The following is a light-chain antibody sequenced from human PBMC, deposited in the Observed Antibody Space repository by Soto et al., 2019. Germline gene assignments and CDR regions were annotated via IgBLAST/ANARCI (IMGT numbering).Light chain of an antibody. CDR3: QQYDSNSPTWT. V-gene: IGKV1-5*03. CDR1: QSISRW. J-gene: IGKJ1*01. Sequence: DIQMTQSPTTLSASVGDRVTITCRASQSISRWLAWYQQKPGKAPRLLIHKASTLQSGVPSRFGGSGSGTEFTLTISSLQPDDFATYYCQQYDSNSPTWTFGQGTKVEIK. CDR2: KAS.